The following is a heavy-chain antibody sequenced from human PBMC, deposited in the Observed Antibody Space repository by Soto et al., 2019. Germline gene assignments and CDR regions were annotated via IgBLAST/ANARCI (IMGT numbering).Heavy chain of an antibody. J-gene: IGHJ5*01. CDR1: FGSISSYY. V-gene: IGHV4-59*12. Sequence: SETLSLTCTFSFGSISSYYWSWILHPPVKGLEWIGYIYYSGSTNYNPALRSRVVISLDTSKNQFSLKLSSVTAADTAEYFCVRYYYVTSGYSNWFDSWGQGTLVTVSS. CDR2: IYYSGST. D-gene: IGHD3-22*01. CDR3: VRYYYVTSGYSNWFDS.